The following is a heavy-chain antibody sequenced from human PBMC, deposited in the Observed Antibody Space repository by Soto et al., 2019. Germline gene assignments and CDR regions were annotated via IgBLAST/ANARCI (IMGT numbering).Heavy chain of an antibody. D-gene: IGHD2-21*02. CDR2: ISHDGTNK. V-gene: IGHV3-30*03. CDR3: ARGGDPDY. Sequence: GGSLRLSCEVSGFTFSAYGMHWVRQAPGKGLEWVAAISHDGTNKNYGDSVKGRFTISRDNSKKTLYLQMNNLRVEDTAVYYCARGGDPDYWGQGTLVTVSS. J-gene: IGHJ4*02. CDR1: GFTFSAYG.